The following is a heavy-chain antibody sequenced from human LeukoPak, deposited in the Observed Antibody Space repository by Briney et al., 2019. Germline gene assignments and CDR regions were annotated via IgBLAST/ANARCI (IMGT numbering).Heavy chain of an antibody. V-gene: IGHV3-23*01. D-gene: IGHD3-10*01. CDR1: GFTFSSHA. J-gene: IGHJ4*02. CDR2: ISGSGGST. CDR3: ARASGPFDY. Sequence: TGGSLRLSCAASGFTFSSHAMSWVRQAPGKGLEWVSAISGSGGSTYYANSVKGRFTISRDNSKNTLYLQMNSLRAEDTAVYSCARASGPFDYWGQGTLVTVSS.